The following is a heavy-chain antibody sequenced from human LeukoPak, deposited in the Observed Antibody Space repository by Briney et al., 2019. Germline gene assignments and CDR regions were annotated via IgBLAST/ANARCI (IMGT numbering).Heavy chain of an antibody. J-gene: IGHJ4*02. CDR2: IWTSGSA. Sequence: SQTLSLTCTVSGGSISSGRNYWSWIRQPAGKGLEWIGRIWTSGSANYNPSLRSRVTISVGTSKNQFSLNLNSVTAADTAVYYCARTPGRGGFEYWGLGTLVTVSS. CDR1: GGSISSGRNY. V-gene: IGHV4-61*02. D-gene: IGHD3-10*01. CDR3: ARTPGRGGFEY.